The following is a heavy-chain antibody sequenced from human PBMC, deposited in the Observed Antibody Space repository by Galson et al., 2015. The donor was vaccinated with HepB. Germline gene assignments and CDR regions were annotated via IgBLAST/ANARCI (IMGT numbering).Heavy chain of an antibody. CDR1: GFTFNNYA. J-gene: IGHJ4*02. CDR3: AKVARQTVDLEGIDY. V-gene: IGHV3-23*01. CDR2: ISRGGSST. Sequence: SLRLSCAASGFTFNNYAMTWVRQAPGKGLEWVSGISRGGSSTYYADSVKGRFTISRDNSKNTLYLQMNSLRAEDTAVYYCAKVARQTVDLEGIDYWGQGTLVTVSS. D-gene: IGHD5-12*01.